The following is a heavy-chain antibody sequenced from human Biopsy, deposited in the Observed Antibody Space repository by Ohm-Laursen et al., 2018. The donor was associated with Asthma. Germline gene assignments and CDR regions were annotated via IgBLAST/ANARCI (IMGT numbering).Heavy chain of an antibody. CDR2: VNTGNGDT. D-gene: IGHD3-9*01. CDR3: ARTYYDFLTGQVKDVFGV. CDR1: GYNFISFA. V-gene: IGHV1-3*04. Sequence: SSVKVSCKSSGYNFISFAIHWVRQAPGQRLEWMGWVNTGNGDTKYSQKFQGRVTITRDTSASTAYMELRSLRSEDTATYYCARTYYDFLTGQVKDVFGVWGQGAMVTVSS. J-gene: IGHJ3*01.